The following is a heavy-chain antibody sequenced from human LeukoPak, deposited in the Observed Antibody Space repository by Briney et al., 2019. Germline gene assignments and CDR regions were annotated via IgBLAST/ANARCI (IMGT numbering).Heavy chain of an antibody. CDR3: ARGGLTVINYWDY. Sequence: GGSLRLSCAASGFTVSSNYMSWVRQAPGKGLEWVSVTYSGGSTYYADSAKGRFTISRDNSKNTLYLQMNSLRAEDTAVYYCARGGLTVINYWDYWGQGTLVTVSS. CDR1: GFTVSSNY. D-gene: IGHD3-22*01. V-gene: IGHV3-53*01. CDR2: TYSGGST. J-gene: IGHJ4*02.